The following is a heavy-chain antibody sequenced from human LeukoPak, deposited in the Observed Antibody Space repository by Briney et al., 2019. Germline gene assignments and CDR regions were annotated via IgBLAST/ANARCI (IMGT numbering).Heavy chain of an antibody. V-gene: IGHV3-33*01. CDR2: MWYDGSNK. D-gene: IGHD4-17*01. Sequence: PGGSLRLSCAASGFTFSSYGMHWVRQAPGKGLEWVAVMWYDGSNKYYADSVKGRFTISRDNSKNTLYLQMNSLRAEDTAVYYCARWGTPTVTLDYWGQGTLVTVSS. CDR1: GFTFSSYG. CDR3: ARWGTPTVTLDY. J-gene: IGHJ4*02.